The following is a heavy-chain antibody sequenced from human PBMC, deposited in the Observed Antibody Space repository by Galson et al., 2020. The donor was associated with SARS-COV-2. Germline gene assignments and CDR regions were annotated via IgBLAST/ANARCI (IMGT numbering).Heavy chain of an antibody. V-gene: IGHV4-59*08. CDR2: IYYSGST. D-gene: IGHD3-22*01. J-gene: IGHJ4*02. CDR1: GGSISSYY. Sequence: ETSETLSLTCTVSGGSISSYYWSWIRQPPGKGLEWIGYIYYSGSTNSNPSLKRRVTISVDTSKNQFSLTLSSVTAADTAVYYCARLSDYYDSSGYWPYYFDYWGQGTLVTVSS. CDR3: ARLSDYYDSSGYWPYYFDY.